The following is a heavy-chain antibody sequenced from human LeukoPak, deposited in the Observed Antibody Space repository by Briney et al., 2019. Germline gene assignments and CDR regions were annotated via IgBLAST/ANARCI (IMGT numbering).Heavy chain of an antibody. V-gene: IGHV1-2*02. D-gene: IGHD6-13*01. CDR3: ARPGRFGRLNSSSYNY. Sequence: ASVKVSCKASGYTFTGYYIHWVRQAPGQGLEWMGWINPNINGTNYAQKFQGRVTMTGDRSISTAYMELSRLRSDDTAVYYCARPGRFGRLNSSSYNYWGQGTLVTVSS. CDR2: INPNINGT. CDR1: GYTFTGYY. J-gene: IGHJ4*02.